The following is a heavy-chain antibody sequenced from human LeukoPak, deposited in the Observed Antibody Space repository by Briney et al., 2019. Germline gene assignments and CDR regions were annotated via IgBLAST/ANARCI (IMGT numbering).Heavy chain of an antibody. CDR2: IWYDGSNK. V-gene: IGHV3-33*01. D-gene: IGHD6-19*01. J-gene: IGHJ4*02. CDR1: GFTFNSYA. CDR3: ARAGSGWYEIDS. Sequence: GGSLRLSCAASGFTFNSYAMHWVRQAPGKGLDWVAVIWYDGSNKYYAGSVKGRFTISRDNSKNTLYLQMNSLRAEDTALYYCARAGSGWYEIDSWGQGTLVTVSS.